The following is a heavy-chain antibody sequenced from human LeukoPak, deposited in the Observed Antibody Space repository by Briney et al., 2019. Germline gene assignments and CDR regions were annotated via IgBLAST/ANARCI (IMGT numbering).Heavy chain of an antibody. CDR1: GYTFTGYY. CDR2: INPNTGGT. Sequence: ASVKVSCKASGYTFTGYYMHWVRQAPGQGLEWMGWINPNTGGTNYAQNFQGGVTMTRDTSISTAYMELSRLGSDDTAVYYCTRAVAGDYFDYWGQGTLVTVSS. J-gene: IGHJ4*02. CDR3: TRAVAGDYFDY. D-gene: IGHD2-15*01. V-gene: IGHV1-2*02.